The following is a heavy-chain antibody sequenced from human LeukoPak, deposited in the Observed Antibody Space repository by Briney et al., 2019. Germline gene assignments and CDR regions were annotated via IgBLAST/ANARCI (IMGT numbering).Heavy chain of an antibody. CDR1: GFTFSSYA. J-gene: IGHJ4*02. D-gene: IGHD2-15*01. V-gene: IGHV3-23*01. CDR2: ISGSSGST. Sequence: GGSLRLSCAASGFTFSSYAMSWVRQAPGKGLEWVSAISGSSGSTYYADSVKGRFTISRDNSKNTLYLQMNSLRAEDTDVYYCAKDSVGYCSGGSCYYWGQGTLVTVSS. CDR3: AKDSVGYCSGGSCYY.